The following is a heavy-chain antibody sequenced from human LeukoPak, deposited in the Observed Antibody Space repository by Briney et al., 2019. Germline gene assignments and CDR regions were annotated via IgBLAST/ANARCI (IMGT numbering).Heavy chain of an antibody. Sequence: PGGSLRLSCAASGFTFSSYWMSWVRQAPGKGLEWVANIKQDGSEKYYVDSVKGRFTISRDNAKNSLYLQMNSLRAEDTAVYYCAKESMVRGVIRYYYGMDDWGKGTTVTVSS. CDR1: GFTFSSYW. CDR2: IKQDGSEK. J-gene: IGHJ6*04. V-gene: IGHV3-7*03. CDR3: AKESMVRGVIRYYYGMDD. D-gene: IGHD3-10*01.